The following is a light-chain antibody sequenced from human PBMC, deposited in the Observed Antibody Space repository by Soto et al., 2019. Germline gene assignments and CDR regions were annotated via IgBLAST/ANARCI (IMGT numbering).Light chain of an antibody. J-gene: IGLJ2*01. CDR1: NSNIGANYD. CDR2: GDT. Sequence: QSVLTQPPSVSGAPGQRITISCTGSNSNIGANYDVHWYQQFPGKAPKLPIYGDTNRPSGVPGRFSGSKSGTSASLAITGLQAEDEADYYCQSYDSSLTGSVVFGGGTKLTVL. CDR3: QSYDSSLTGSVV. V-gene: IGLV1-40*01.